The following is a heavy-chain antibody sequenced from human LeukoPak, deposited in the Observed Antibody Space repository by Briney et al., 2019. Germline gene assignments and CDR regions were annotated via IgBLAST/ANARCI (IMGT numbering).Heavy chain of an antibody. CDR1: GYTFTSYY. CDR3: ARSLTERWLQFIGAFDI. V-gene: IGHV1-46*01. CDR2: INPSGGST. Sequence: ASVKVSCKASGYTFTSYYMHWVRQAPGQGLEWMGIINPSGGSTSYAQKFQGRVTMTRDTSTSTVYMELSSLRSEDTAVYYCARSLTERWLQFIGAFDIWGQGTMVTVSS. J-gene: IGHJ3*02. D-gene: IGHD5-24*01.